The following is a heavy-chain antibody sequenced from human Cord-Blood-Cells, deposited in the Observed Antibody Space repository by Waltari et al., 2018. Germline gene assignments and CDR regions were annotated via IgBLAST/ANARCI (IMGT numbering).Heavy chain of an antibody. Sequence: QVQLVESGGGVVQPGRSLRLSCAAAGFIFSSHAMHWVRQAPGKGLGWVAVISYDGSNKYYADSVKGRFTISRDNSKNTLYLQMNSLRAEDTAVYYCARDNARFFDYWGQGTLVTVSS. CDR1: GFIFSSHA. J-gene: IGHJ4*02. V-gene: IGHV3-30-3*01. CDR3: ARDNARFFDY. CDR2: ISYDGSNK.